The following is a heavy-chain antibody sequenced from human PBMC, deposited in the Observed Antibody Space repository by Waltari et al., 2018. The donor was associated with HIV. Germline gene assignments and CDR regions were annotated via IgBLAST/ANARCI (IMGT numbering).Heavy chain of an antibody. J-gene: IGHJ3*02. V-gene: IGHV4-34*01. D-gene: IGHD2-2*01. Sequence: QVQLQQWGAGLLKPSETLSLTCAVYGGSFSGYSWSWIRQPPGKGLEWIGEINHSGSTNYNPSLKSRVTISVDTSKNQFSLKLSSVTAADTAVYYCARGCSSTSCYLGDAFDIWGQGTMVTVSS. CDR3: ARGCSSTSCYLGDAFDI. CDR1: GGSFSGYS. CDR2: INHSGST.